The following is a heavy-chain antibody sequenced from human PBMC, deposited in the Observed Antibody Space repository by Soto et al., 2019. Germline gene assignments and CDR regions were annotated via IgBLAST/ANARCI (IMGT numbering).Heavy chain of an antibody. CDR1: GFTCDDCA. D-gene: IGHD5-18*01. V-gene: IGHV3-9*01. CDR3: AKGYLSGYSYGYLDY. J-gene: IGHJ4*02. CDR2: IRWNSGSI. Sequence: EVQLVESGGGLVQPGRSLRLSCAASGFTCDDCAAHWVRRSPGRGLEWVSGIRWNSGSIGYADSVKGRFTISRDNAKNSLYLQMNSLRAEDTALYYCAKGYLSGYSYGYLDYWGQGTLVTVSS.